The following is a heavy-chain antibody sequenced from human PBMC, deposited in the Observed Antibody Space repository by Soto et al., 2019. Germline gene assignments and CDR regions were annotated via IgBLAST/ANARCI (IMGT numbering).Heavy chain of an antibody. CDR1: GYTFTSYG. J-gene: IGHJ3*02. CDR2: ISAYNGNT. V-gene: IGHV1-18*04. D-gene: IGHD3-22*01. CDR3: ARTYDGSGSIWENAFDI. Sequence: ASVKVSCKASGYTFTSYGISWVRQAPGQGLEWMGWISAYNGNTNYAQKLQGRVTMTTDTSTSTAYMELRSLRSDDTAVYYCARTYDGSGSIWENAFDIWGQGTMVTVSS.